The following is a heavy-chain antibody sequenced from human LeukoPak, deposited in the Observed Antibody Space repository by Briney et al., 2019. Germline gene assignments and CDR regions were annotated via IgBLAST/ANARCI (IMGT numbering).Heavy chain of an antibody. Sequence: GGSLRLSCAASGFTFSDYYMSWIRQAPGKGLEWVSYISNSGSTIYYADSVKGRFTISRDNAKNSLYLQMNSLGAEDTAVYYCAKGLPATLLDYWGQGTLVTVSS. CDR3: AKGLPATLLDY. CDR2: ISNSGSTI. D-gene: IGHD2-2*01. CDR1: GFTFSDYY. J-gene: IGHJ4*02. V-gene: IGHV3-11*01.